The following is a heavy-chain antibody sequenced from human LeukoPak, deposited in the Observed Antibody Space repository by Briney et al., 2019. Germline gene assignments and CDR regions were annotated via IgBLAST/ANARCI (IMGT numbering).Heavy chain of an antibody. CDR3: ITTVTTWDYMDV. Sequence: GAPVKVSCKASGYTFTSYGISWVRQAPGQGLEWMGWISAYNGNTNYAQKFQGRVTMTRNTSISTAYMELSSLRSEDTAVYYCITTVTTWDYMDVWGKGTTVTVSS. CDR1: GYTFTSYG. CDR2: ISAYNGNT. V-gene: IGHV1-18*01. D-gene: IGHD4-17*01. J-gene: IGHJ6*03.